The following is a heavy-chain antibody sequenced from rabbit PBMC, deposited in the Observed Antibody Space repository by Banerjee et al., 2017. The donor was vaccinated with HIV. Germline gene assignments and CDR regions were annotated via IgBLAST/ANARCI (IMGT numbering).Heavy chain of an antibody. D-gene: IGHD4-1*01. CDR2: INAVTGKA. CDR3: ARAIVPWLGLTRLDL. V-gene: IGHV1S45*01. Sequence: QEQLLESGGGLVKPEGSLKLSCTASGFSFSDKAVMCWVRQAPGKGLEWIACINAVTGKAVYASWAKGRFTFSKTSSTTVTLQMTSLTAADTATYFCARAIVPWLGLTRLDLWGPGTLVTVS. J-gene: IGHJ3*01. CDR1: GFSFSDKAV.